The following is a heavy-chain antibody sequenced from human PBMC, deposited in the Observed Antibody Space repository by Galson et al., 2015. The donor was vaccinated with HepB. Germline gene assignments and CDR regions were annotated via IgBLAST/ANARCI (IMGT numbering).Heavy chain of an antibody. CDR1: GFTFSSYS. V-gene: IGHV3-21*01. CDR2: ISSSSSYI. D-gene: IGHD3-3*01. J-gene: IGHJ1*01. Sequence: SLRLSCAASGFTFSSYSMNWVRQAPGKGLEWVSSISSSSSYIYYADSVKGRFTISRDNAKNSLYLRMNSLRAEDTAVYYCARATDPPFWSGYYTAEYFQHWGQGTLVTVSS. CDR3: ARATDPPFWSGYYTAEYFQH.